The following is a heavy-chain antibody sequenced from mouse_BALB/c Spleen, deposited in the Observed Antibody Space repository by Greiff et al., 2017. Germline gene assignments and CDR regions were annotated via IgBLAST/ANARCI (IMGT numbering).Heavy chain of an antibody. CDR2: ILPGSGST. V-gene: IGHV1-9*01. CDR1: GYTFSSYW. Sequence: ESGAELMKPGASVKISCKATGYTFSSYWIEWVKQRPGHGLEWIGEILPGSGSTNYNEKFKGKATFTADTSSNTAYMQLSSLTSEDSAVYYCARGTTGPRFAYWGQGTLVTVSA. D-gene: IGHD1-1*01. CDR3: ARGTTGPRFAY. J-gene: IGHJ3*01.